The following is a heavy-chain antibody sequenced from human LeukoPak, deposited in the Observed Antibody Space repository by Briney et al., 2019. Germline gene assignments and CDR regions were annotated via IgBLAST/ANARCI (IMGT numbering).Heavy chain of an antibody. V-gene: IGHV3-48*01. J-gene: IGHJ4*02. CDR1: GFSFSSYW. CDR3: ARDVLRYFDYPTYFDY. Sequence: GGSLRLSCAASGFSFSSYWMSWVRQAPGKGLEWVSYISSSSSTIYYADSVKGRFTISRDNAKNSLYLQMNSLRAEDTAVYYCARDVLRYFDYPTYFDYWGQGTLVTVSS. D-gene: IGHD3-9*01. CDR2: ISSSSSTI.